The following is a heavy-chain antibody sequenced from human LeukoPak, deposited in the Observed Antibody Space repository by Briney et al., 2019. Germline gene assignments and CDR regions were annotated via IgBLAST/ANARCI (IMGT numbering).Heavy chain of an antibody. V-gene: IGHV1-69*05. Sequence: ASVKVSCKASGYTFTSYGISWVRQAPGQGLEWMGGIIPIFGTANYAQKFQGRVTVTTDESTSTAYMELSSLRSEDTAVYYCARDLHDYYDSSGWGQGTLVTVSS. J-gene: IGHJ4*02. CDR1: GYTFTSYG. D-gene: IGHD3-22*01. CDR2: IIPIFGTA. CDR3: ARDLHDYYDSSG.